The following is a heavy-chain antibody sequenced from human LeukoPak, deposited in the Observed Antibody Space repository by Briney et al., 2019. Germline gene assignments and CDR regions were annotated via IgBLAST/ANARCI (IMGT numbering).Heavy chain of an antibody. Sequence: QAGGSLRLSCAASGFTFSSYGMHWVRQAPGKGLEWVAVIWYDGSNKYYADSVKGRFPISRDNSKNTLYLQMNSLRAEDTAVYYCARGGYYDSSGYYPFDPWGQGTLVTVSS. V-gene: IGHV3-33*01. CDR3: ARGGYYDSSGYYPFDP. CDR1: GFTFSSYG. J-gene: IGHJ5*02. CDR2: IWYDGSNK. D-gene: IGHD3-22*01.